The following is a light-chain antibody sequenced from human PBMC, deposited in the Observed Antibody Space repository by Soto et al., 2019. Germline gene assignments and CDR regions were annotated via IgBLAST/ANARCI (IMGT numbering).Light chain of an antibody. V-gene: IGKV3-11*01. Sequence: DILLTQSPATLSLSPGERATLSCRASQGVSNYLVWYQQRPAQAPRLLIYDVSHRATGIPARFSGSGSGTDFTLTICSRETEDVAVYFCQQRGKWPLTFGGGTKVEI. CDR3: QQRGKWPLT. J-gene: IGKJ4*01. CDR1: QGVSNY. CDR2: DVS.